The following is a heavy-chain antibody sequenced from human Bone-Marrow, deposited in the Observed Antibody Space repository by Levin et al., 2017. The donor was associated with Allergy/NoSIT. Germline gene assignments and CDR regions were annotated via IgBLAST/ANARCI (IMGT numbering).Heavy chain of an antibody. D-gene: IGHD3-16*01. J-gene: IGHJ6*02. V-gene: IGHV1-18*01. CDR2: ISGYNGDT. CDR3: SRAQEPWGHYYGMDV. CDR1: GYSFSSYG. Sequence: ASVKVSCKASGYSFSSYGVNWVRQAPGQGLEWVGWISGYNGDTNYAQNVQGRVTMTTDTSTSTAYMELRSLISDDTAMYFCSRAQEPWGHYYGMDVWGQGTTVTVSS.